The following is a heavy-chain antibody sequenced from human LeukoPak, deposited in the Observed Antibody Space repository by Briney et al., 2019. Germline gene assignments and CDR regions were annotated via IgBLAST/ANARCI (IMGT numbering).Heavy chain of an antibody. CDR3: ATEWAGATRRFEH. CDR2: MSYDGVDE. V-gene: IGHV3-30*04. CDR1: GFTSSIYS. Sequence: PGGSLRLSCTTTGFTSSIYSMHWVRQAPGKGLEWVAVMSYDGVDEYYADSVKGRFTIFRDNSKDTLYLQLNASTADDTAVYYCATEWAGATRRFEHWGQGTLVTVSS. J-gene: IGHJ4*02. D-gene: IGHD1-26*01.